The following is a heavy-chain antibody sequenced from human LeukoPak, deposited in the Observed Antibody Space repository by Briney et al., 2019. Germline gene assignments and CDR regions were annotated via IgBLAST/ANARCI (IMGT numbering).Heavy chain of an antibody. J-gene: IGHJ3*02. CDR3: ARTYDFGRGPPGDAFDN. D-gene: IGHD3-3*01. Sequence: GGSLRLSCAASGFSFSNYGMHWVRQAPGKGPEWVSYIDARSGITYYADSVQGRFTISRDDARESVFLQMDGLRVDDTAVYYCARTYDFGRGPPGDAFDNWGPGTWVIVSA. CDR1: GFSFSNYG. V-gene: IGHV3-48*01. CDR2: IDARSGIT.